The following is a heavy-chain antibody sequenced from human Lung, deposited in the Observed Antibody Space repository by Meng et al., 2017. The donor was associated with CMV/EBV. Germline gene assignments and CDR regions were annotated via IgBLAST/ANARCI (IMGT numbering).Heavy chain of an antibody. D-gene: IGHD1-26*01. CDR2: INVDGTST. CDR3: GRHLVGHTVDY. CDR1: GFAFTSYW. J-gene: IGHJ4*02. V-gene: IGHV3-74*01. Sequence: GEXXKISCAASGFAFTSYWMHWVRQVPGKGLVWVSRINVDGTSTTYGDSVKGRFTMSRDNTKNTMYLQMNSLSAEDTAVYYCGRHLVGHTVDYWGQGTLVTVSS.